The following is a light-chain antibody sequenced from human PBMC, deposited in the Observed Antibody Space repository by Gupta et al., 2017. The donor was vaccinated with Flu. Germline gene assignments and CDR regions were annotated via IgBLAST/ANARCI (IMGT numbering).Light chain of an antibody. J-gene: IGKJ1*01. Sequence: DIVMTQSPDSLAVSLGERATINCKSSQNVLYISNNKNYLAWYQQKPGQPPKLLIYWASTRESGVPDRFSGSGFGTDFTLTISSRQAEDVAVYYCQQYYTTPWTFGQGTSVEIK. V-gene: IGKV4-1*01. CDR1: QNVLYISNNKNY. CDR3: QQYYTTPWT. CDR2: WAS.